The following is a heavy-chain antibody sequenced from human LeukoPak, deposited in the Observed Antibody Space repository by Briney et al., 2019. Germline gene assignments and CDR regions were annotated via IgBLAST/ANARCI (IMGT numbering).Heavy chain of an antibody. V-gene: IGHV3-23*01. D-gene: IGHD5-18*01. Sequence: GGSRRLSCAASGFTFNNYAMTWVRQAPGKGLEWVSLINGGAGSSYYADSVKGRFTLSRDNSKNTLYLQMNSLGDDDTAVYYCAKGQGYNYGDSIDYWGQGTLVTVSS. CDR1: GFTFNNYA. CDR2: INGGAGSS. J-gene: IGHJ4*02. CDR3: AKGQGYNYGDSIDY.